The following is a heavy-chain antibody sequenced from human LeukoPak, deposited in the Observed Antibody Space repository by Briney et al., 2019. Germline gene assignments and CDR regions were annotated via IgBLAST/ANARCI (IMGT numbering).Heavy chain of an antibody. J-gene: IGHJ4*02. D-gene: IGHD1-1*01. CDR1: GGSISSSYYY. CDR2: IYYSGST. CDR3: ARHEDRNWYFDH. Sequence: SETLSLTCTFSGGSISSSYYYWGWIRQPPGKGLEWIGTIYYSGSTYYNPSLKSRVTISVDTSKNQCSLKLSSVTAPDTAVYYCARHEDRNWYFDHWGQGTLVTVSS. V-gene: IGHV4-39*01.